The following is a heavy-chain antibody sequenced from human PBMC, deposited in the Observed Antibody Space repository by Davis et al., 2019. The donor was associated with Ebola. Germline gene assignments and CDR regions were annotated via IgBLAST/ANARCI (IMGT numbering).Heavy chain of an antibody. CDR2: IKQDGSEK. CDR3: ARVPPHDAFDI. CDR1: GFTFSSYW. V-gene: IGHV3-7*01. J-gene: IGHJ3*02. Sequence: GGSLRLSCAASGFTFSSYWMSWVRQAPGKGLEWVANIKQDGSEKYYADSVKGRFTISRDNSKNTLYLQMNSLRAEDTAVYYCARVPPHDAFDIWGQGTMVTVSS.